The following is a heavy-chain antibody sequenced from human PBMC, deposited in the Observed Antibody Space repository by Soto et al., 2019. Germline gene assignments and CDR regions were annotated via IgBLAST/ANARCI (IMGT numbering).Heavy chain of an antibody. CDR3: RSSSRYSTDV. J-gene: IGHJ6*02. V-gene: IGHV4-39*01. D-gene: IGHD6-13*01. Sequence: QLQLQESGPGRVKPSETLSLSCTVSGGSITSSFYWGWIRQPPGKGLEWIGSIYGTGNTYYNPSLKGRVTISADTSKNQFSLNLISVTAADTAVYYCRSSSRYSTDVWGQGATVTVSS. CDR2: IYGTGNT. CDR1: GGSITSSFY.